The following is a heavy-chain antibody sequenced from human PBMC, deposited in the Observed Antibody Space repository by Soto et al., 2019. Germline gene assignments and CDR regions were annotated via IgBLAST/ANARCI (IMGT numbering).Heavy chain of an antibody. CDR3: ARGPPNYFRRPTRYFDWSYPPYFDY. D-gene: IGHD3-9*01. J-gene: IGHJ4*02. Sequence: TLSLPSSVSVSYSICISYYARSRRQHPGMALEWIGDIYDSGSTYYNPSLKSRVTISVDTSKNQFSLKLSSVTAADTAVYYCARGPPNYFRRPTRYFDWSYPPYFDYWGQGTLVTVSS. CDR2: IYDSGST. CDR1: VSYSICISYY. V-gene: IGHV4-31*03.